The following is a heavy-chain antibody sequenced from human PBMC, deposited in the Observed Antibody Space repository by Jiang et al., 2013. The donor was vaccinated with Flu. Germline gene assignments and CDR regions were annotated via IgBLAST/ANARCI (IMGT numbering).Heavy chain of an antibody. D-gene: IGHD3-22*01. CDR3: AKVRGYPNYYYYGMDV. J-gene: IGHJ6*02. CDR2: ISGSGGST. Sequence: GLVQPGGSLRLSCAASGFTFSSYAMSWVRQAPGKGLEWVSAISGSGGSTYYADSVKGRFTISRDNSKNTLYLQMNSLRAEDTAVYYCAKVRGYPNYYYYGMDVWGQGTTVTVSS. V-gene: IGHV3-23*01. CDR1: GFTFSSYA.